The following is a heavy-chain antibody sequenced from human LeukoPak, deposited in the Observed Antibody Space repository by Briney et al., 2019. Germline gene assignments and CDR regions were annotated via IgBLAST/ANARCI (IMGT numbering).Heavy chain of an antibody. CDR3: VKVPN. Sequence: GGSLRLSCSASGFTFNTYALHWVRQAPGKGLEYDSVISSNGGSTYYADSVKGRFTISRDNSKNTLFLQMSSLRAEDTAVYYCVKVPNWGQGTLVTVSS. J-gene: IGHJ4*02. V-gene: IGHV3-64D*06. CDR2: ISSNGGST. CDR1: GFTFNTYA.